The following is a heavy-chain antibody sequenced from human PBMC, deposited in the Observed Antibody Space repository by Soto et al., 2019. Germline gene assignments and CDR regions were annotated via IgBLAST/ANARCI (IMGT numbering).Heavy chain of an antibody. J-gene: IGHJ5*02. Sequence: GASVKVSCKASGYTFTDYGISWVRQAPGQGLKWIGWISAYNGNTNNAQKLQDRVTMTTDSSTSTAYMELRSLRSDDTAVYYCARVGDIVVVGPWFDTWGQGTLVTVSS. D-gene: IGHD2-2*01. V-gene: IGHV1-18*04. CDR3: ARVGDIVVVGPWFDT. CDR2: ISAYNGNT. CDR1: GYTFTDYG.